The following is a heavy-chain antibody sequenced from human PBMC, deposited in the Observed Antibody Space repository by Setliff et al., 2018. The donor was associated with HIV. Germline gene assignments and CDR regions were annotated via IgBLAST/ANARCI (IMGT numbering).Heavy chain of an antibody. Sequence: PSETLSLTCAVYGGSFSGYCWSWIRQPPGKGLEWIGEINHSGRTKYNPSLKSRVTISVDTSKNQFSLKLSSVTAADTAVYYCARGPYYYDSSGYYVTWGQGSLVTVSS. CDR1: GGSFSGYC. CDR2: INHSGRT. CDR3: ARGPYYYDSSGYYVT. D-gene: IGHD3-22*01. V-gene: IGHV4-34*01. J-gene: IGHJ4*02.